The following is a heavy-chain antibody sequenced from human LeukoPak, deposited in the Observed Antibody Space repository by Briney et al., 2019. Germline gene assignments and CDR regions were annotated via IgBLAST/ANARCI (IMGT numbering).Heavy chain of an antibody. CDR3: ARGDYGDYNWFDP. V-gene: IGHV4-39*01. CDR1: GGSISSSSYY. J-gene: IGHJ5*02. CDR2: IYHSGST. D-gene: IGHD4-17*01. Sequence: SETLSLTCTVSGGSISSSSYYWGWIRQPPGEGLEWIGSIYHSGSTYYNPSLKSRVTISVDTSKNQFSLKLSSVTAADTAVYYCARGDYGDYNWFDPWGQGTLVTVSS.